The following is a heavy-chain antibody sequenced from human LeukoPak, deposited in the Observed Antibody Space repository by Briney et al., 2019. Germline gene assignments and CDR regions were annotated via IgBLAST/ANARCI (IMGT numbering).Heavy chain of an antibody. CDR2: IRYDGSNK. CDR3: AKDIVVVPAAIPDAFDI. Sequence: GGSLRLCCAASGFTSSSYGMHWVRQAPGKGLEWVAFIRYDGSNKYYADSVKGRFTISRDNSKNTLYLQMNSLRAEDTAVYYCAKDIVVVPAAIPDAFDIWGQGTMVTVSS. D-gene: IGHD2-2*01. CDR1: GFTSSSYG. J-gene: IGHJ3*02. V-gene: IGHV3-30*02.